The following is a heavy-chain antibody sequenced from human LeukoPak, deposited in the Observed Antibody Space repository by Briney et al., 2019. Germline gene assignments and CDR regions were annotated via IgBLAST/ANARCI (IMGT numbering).Heavy chain of an antibody. Sequence: GGSPRLSCAASGFTFSNYPMSWVRQAPGKGLEWVAVISYDGSNKYYADSVKGRFTISRDNSKNTLYLQMNSLRAEDTAVYYCAKDRGSYLFDYWGQGTLVTVSS. V-gene: IGHV3-30-3*01. CDR1: GFTFSNYP. J-gene: IGHJ4*02. CDR2: ISYDGSNK. D-gene: IGHD1-26*01. CDR3: AKDRGSYLFDY.